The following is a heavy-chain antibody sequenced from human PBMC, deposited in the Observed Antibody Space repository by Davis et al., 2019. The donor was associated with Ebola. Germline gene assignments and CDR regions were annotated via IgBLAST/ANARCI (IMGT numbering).Heavy chain of an antibody. J-gene: IGHJ6*03. CDR2: ISSSSSTI. CDR1: GFTFSSYE. CDR3: AKGTVTTVGDYYYYMDV. Sequence: PGGSLRLSCAASGFTFSSYEMNWVRQAPGKGLEWVSYISSSSSTIYYADSVKGRFTISRDNAKNSLYLQMNSLRAEDTAVYYCAKGTVTTVGDYYYYMDVWGKGTTVTVSS. D-gene: IGHD4-11*01. V-gene: IGHV3-48*03.